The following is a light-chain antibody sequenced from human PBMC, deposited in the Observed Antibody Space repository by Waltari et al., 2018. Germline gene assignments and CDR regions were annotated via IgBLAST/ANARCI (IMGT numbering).Light chain of an antibody. CDR2: ADN. V-gene: IGLV6-57*01. J-gene: IGLJ3*02. Sequence: NFMLTQPHSVSESPGKTVTISCTRSSGSIASNYVQWYQQRPGSSPTTVIKADNQRPAGVPDRFSGSIDSSSNSASLTISGLKTEDEADYYCQSYDSSNLVFGGGTKLTVL. CDR1: SGSIASNY. CDR3: QSYDSSNLV.